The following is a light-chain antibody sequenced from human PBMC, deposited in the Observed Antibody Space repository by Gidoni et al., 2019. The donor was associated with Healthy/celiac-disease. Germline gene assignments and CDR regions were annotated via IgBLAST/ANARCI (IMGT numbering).Light chain of an antibody. V-gene: IGKV1-39*01. J-gene: IGKJ2*02. Sequence: DLQMTQSPSSLSASVGDRVTITCRASQSISSYLNWYQQKPGKAPKLLIYAASSLQSGVPSRFRGSGYGTDFTLTISSLQPEDFATYYCQQSYSTSRTFGQGTKLEIK. CDR3: QQSYSTSRT. CDR2: AAS. CDR1: QSISSY.